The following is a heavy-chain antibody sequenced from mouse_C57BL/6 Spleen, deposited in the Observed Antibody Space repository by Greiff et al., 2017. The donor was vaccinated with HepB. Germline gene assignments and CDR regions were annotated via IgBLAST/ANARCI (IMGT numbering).Heavy chain of an antibody. V-gene: IGHV1-69*01. D-gene: IGHD1-1*02. CDR1: GYTFTSYW. J-gene: IGHJ1*03. Sequence: QVQLQQPGAELVMPGASVKLSCKASGYTFTSYWMPWVTQRPGPGLEWIGEIDPSDSYTNYNKKFKGKSTLTVDKSSSTAYMQLSSLTSEDSAVYYGARGYGGNYGYFDVWGTGTTVTVSS. CDR3: ARGYGGNYGYFDV. CDR2: IDPSDSYT.